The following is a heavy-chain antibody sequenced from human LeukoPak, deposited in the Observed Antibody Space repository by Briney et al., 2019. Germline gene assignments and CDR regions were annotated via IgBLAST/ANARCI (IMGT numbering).Heavy chain of an antibody. V-gene: IGHV3-43D*03. D-gene: IGHD6-13*01. Sequence: GGSLRLSCAASGFTFDDYAMHWVRQAPGRGLEWVSLISWDGGSTYYADSVKGRFTISRDNSKNSLYLQMNSLRAEDTALYYCAKEQTSSSWYNMDVWGKGTTVTVSS. J-gene: IGHJ6*03. CDR1: GFTFDDYA. CDR2: ISWDGGST. CDR3: AKEQTSSSWYNMDV.